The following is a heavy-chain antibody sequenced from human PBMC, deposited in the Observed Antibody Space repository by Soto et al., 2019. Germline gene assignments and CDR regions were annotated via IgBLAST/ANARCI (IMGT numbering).Heavy chain of an antibody. J-gene: IGHJ4*02. V-gene: IGHV1-58*01. D-gene: IGHD3-10*01. CDR3: ATDKYYYGSGSYYGSGPLFDY. CDR1: GFTFTSSA. CDR2: IVVGSGNT. Sequence: SVKVSCKASGFTFTSSAVQWVRQARGQRLEWIGWIVVGSGNTNYAQKFQERVTITRDMSTSTAYMELSSLRSEDTAVYYCATDKYYYGSGSYYGSGPLFDYWGQGTLVTVSS.